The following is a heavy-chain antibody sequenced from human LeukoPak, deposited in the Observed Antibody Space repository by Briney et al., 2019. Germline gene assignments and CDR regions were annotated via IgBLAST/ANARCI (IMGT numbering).Heavy chain of an antibody. V-gene: IGHV1-24*01. CDR2: FDPEDGET. D-gene: IGHD1-1*01. CDR1: GYTFTGYY. J-gene: IGHJ4*02. CDR3: ATAPIRTGTRYNTYFDY. Sequence: ASVKVSCKASGYTFTGYYMHWVRQAPGKGLEWMGGFDPEDGETIYAQKFQGRVTMTEDTSTDTAYMELSSLRSEDTAVYYCATAPIRTGTRYNTYFDYWGQGTLVTVSS.